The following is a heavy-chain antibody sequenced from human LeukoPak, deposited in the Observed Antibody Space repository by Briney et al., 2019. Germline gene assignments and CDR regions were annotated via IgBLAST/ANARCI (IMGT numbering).Heavy chain of an antibody. CDR2: ISGSGGST. V-gene: IGHV3-23*01. J-gene: IGHJ2*01. CDR3: AKVPGYYYDSSGYNWYFDL. D-gene: IGHD3-22*01. CDR1: GFTFSSYA. Sequence: SGGSLRLSCAASGFTFSSYAMSWVRQAPGKGLEWVSAISGSGGSTYYADSVKGRFTISRDNSKNTLYLQMNSLRAEDTAVYYCAKVPGYYYDSSGYNWYFDLWGRGTLVTVSS.